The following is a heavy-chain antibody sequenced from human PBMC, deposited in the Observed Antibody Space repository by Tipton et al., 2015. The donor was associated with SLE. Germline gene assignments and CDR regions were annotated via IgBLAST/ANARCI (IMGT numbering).Heavy chain of an antibody. V-gene: IGHV1-2*02. D-gene: IGHD3-3*01. CDR1: GYTFTGYY. CDR2: INHNSGGT. Sequence: QLVQSGPEVKKPGASVKVSCKASGYTFTGYYMHWVRQAPGQGLEWMGWINHNSGGTNYAQKFQGRVTMTRDTSISTAYMELSRLRSDDTAVYYCARGKRFLEWLSIFDYWGQGTLVTVSS. CDR3: ARGKRFLEWLSIFDY. J-gene: IGHJ4*02.